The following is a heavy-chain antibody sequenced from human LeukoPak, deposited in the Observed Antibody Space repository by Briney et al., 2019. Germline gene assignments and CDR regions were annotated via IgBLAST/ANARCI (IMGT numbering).Heavy chain of an antibody. Sequence: PGGSLRLSCAASGFTFRTYWMSWVRQAPGKGLEWVANIKQDGSEKYYVDSVKGRFTISRGNAKNSLYLQMNSLRAEDTAVYYCGRDMDVWGQGTTVTVSS. J-gene: IGHJ6*02. V-gene: IGHV3-7*01. CDR1: GFTFRTYW. CDR2: IKQDGSEK. CDR3: GRDMDV.